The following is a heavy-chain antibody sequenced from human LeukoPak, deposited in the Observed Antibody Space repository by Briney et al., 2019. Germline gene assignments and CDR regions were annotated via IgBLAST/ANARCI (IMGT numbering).Heavy chain of an antibody. D-gene: IGHD6-6*01. CDR3: ARDKGISSAIDL. CDR2: IYYSGST. Sequence: TSETLSLTCSVSGGSISSYYWSWIRQPPGKGLAWIGYIYYSGSTNYNPSLESRVTMSVDTSKNQFSLKLSSVTAADTAVYYCARDKGISSAIDLWGQGTLVTVSS. J-gene: IGHJ5*02. V-gene: IGHV4-59*01. CDR1: GGSISSYY.